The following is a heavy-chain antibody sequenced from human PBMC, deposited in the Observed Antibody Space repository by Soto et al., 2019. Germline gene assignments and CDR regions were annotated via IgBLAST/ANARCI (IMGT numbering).Heavy chain of an antibody. CDR3: ARDRVIAPAGTMGRWFDP. CDR2: ISAYNGNT. V-gene: IGHV1-18*01. D-gene: IGHD6-13*01. J-gene: IGHJ5*02. Sequence: QVQLVQSGAEVKKPGASVKVSCKASGYTLTSYGISWVRQAPGQGLEWMGWISAYNGNTNYAQKLQGRVTMTTDTATSTAYMQLRSLGSNDTAVYYCARDRVIAPAGTMGRWFDPWGQGTLVTVSS. CDR1: GYTLTSYG.